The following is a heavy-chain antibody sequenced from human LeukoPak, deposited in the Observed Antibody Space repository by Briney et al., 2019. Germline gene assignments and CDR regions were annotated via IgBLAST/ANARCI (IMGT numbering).Heavy chain of an antibody. V-gene: IGHV3-11*04. CDR2: ISSSGGTI. CDR3: ARAGIEWELLSNFDS. J-gene: IGHJ4*02. CDR1: GFTFSDYY. Sequence: PGGSLRLSCAASGFTFSDYYMSWTRQAPGKGLEWVSYISSSGGTIYYADSVKGRFTISRDNAKSSLSLQMISLRAEDTAVYYCARAGIEWELLSNFDSWGQGTLVTVSS. D-gene: IGHD1-26*01.